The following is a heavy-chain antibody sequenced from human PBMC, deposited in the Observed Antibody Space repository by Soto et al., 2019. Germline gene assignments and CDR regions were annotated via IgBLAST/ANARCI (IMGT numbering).Heavy chain of an antibody. Sequence: QVQLVESGGGVVQPGRSLRLSCAGSGFDFNNYGIQWVRQAPGKGLEWVAVVSHDGTAKIYADPVKGRFTISRDGSENTGYLQMDSLRVEDTAVYYCAKEYSSVWSHWYFDLWGRGTLVTVSS. CDR2: VSHDGTAK. J-gene: IGHJ2*01. CDR1: GFDFNNYG. V-gene: IGHV3-30*18. D-gene: IGHD6-19*01. CDR3: AKEYSSVWSHWYFDL.